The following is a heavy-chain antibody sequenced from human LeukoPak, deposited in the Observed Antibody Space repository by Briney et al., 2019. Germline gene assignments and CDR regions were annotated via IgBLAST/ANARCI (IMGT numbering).Heavy chain of an antibody. D-gene: IGHD6-19*01. CDR2: ISAYNGNT. CDR1: GYTFTSYG. J-gene: IGHJ6*02. V-gene: IGHV1-18*01. Sequence: ASVTVSCKASGYTFTSYGISWVRQAPGQGLEWMGWISAYNGNTNYAQKLQGRVTMTTDTSTSTAYMELRSLRSDDTAVYYCARLVAVAGARNYYYYYGMDVWGQGTTVTVSS. CDR3: ARLVAVAGARNYYYYYGMDV.